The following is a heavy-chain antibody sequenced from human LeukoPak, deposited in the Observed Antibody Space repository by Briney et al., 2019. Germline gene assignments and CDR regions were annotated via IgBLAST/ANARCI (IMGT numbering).Heavy chain of an antibody. Sequence: PGGSLRLSCAASGFTFSSYAMSWVRQAPGKGLEWVPAIRGSGGSTSYADSVMGRFTISRDNSKNTLYLQMNSLRAEDTAVYYCAKAYTYDPPHYWGQGTLVTVSS. J-gene: IGHJ4*02. V-gene: IGHV3-23*01. D-gene: IGHD3-22*01. CDR3: AKAYTYDPPHY. CDR2: IRGSGGST. CDR1: GFTFSSYA.